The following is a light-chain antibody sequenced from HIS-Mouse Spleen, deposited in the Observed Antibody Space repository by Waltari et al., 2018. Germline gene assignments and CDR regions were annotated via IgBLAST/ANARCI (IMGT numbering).Light chain of an antibody. J-gene: IGLJ1*01. CDR1: SSDVGGYNY. CDR3: CSYAGSYTGV. V-gene: IGLV2-11*01. Sequence: QSALTQPRSVSGSPGQSVTISCTGTSSDVGGYNYVSWYQQHPGKAPKLMIYDVSKRPSGVTVRFSGSKSGNTASLTISGLQAEDEADYYCCSYAGSYTGVFGTGTKVTVL. CDR2: DVS.